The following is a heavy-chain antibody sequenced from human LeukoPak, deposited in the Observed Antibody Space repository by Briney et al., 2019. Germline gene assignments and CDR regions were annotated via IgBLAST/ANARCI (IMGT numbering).Heavy chain of an antibody. D-gene: IGHD4-11*01. CDR3: AKDGPPTVTRGSFDY. CDR1: GFTFSSYG. J-gene: IGHJ4*02. V-gene: IGHV3-30*18. Sequence: GGSLRLSCAASGFTFSSYGLHWVRQAPGKGLEWVAVVLSDESNNYYANSVKGRFTISRDNSKNTLYLQMNSLRAEDTAVYYCAKDGPPTVTRGSFDYWGQGTLVTVSS. CDR2: VLSDESNN.